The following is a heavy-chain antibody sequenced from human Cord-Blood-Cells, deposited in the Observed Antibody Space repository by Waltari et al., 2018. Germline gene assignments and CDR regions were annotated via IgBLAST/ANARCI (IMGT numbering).Heavy chain of an antibody. CDR2: INSDGSST. CDR3: ARTLEYSSSNNAFDI. Sequence: EVQLVESGGGLVQPGGSLRLSCAASGFTFSSYWMPWVRQGPGKGLVWVSRINSDGSSTSYADSVKGRFTISRDNAKNTLYLQMNSLRAEDTAVYYCARTLEYSSSNNAFDIWGQGTMVTVSS. CDR1: GFTFSSYW. V-gene: IGHV3-74*01. J-gene: IGHJ3*02. D-gene: IGHD6-6*01.